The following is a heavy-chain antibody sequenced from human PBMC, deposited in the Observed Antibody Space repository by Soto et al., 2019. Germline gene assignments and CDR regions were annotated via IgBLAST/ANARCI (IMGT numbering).Heavy chain of an antibody. CDR1: GFTFSSYA. CDR2: ISGSGGIT. J-gene: IGHJ6*02. V-gene: IGHV3-23*01. D-gene: IGHD3-22*01. Sequence: PGGSLRLSCAASGFTFSSYAMSGVRQVPGKGLEWVSAISGSGGITYYADSVKGRFTISRDNSKTTLYMQMNSLRAEDTAVYYCAKGAIGKKEVWGQGNTVTVTS. CDR3: AKGAIGKKEV.